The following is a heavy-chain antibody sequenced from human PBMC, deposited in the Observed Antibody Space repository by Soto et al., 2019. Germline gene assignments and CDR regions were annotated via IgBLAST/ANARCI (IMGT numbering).Heavy chain of an antibody. Sequence: GESLKISCKGSGYSFTSYWIGWVRQMPGKGLGWMGIIYPGDSDTRYSPSFQGQVTISADKSISTAYLQWSSLKASDTAMYYCARPFYSSGWYDAFDIWGQGTMVTVSS. J-gene: IGHJ3*02. V-gene: IGHV5-51*01. CDR2: IYPGDSDT. D-gene: IGHD6-19*01. CDR3: ARPFYSSGWYDAFDI. CDR1: GYSFTSYW.